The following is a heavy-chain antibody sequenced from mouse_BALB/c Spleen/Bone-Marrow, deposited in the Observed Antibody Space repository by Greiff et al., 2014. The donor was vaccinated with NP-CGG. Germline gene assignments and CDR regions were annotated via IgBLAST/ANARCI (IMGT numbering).Heavy chain of an antibody. CDR1: GYAFTNYL. CDR3: ARAITDAMDY. V-gene: IGHV1-54*01. CDR2: INSGSGGT. Sequence: QVHVKQSGAELVRPGTSVKVSCKGSGYAFTNYLIEWVKQRPGQGLEWIGVINSGSGGTKYNEKFKGKATLTADKSSSTAYTQLSSLTSDDSAVYFCARAITDAMDYWGQGTSVTVPS. J-gene: IGHJ4*01. D-gene: IGHD2-4*01.